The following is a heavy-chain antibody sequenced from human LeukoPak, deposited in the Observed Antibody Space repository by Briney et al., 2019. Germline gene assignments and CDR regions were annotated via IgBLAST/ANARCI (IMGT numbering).Heavy chain of an antibody. CDR2: IYYSGST. CDR1: GGSISSGGYY. J-gene: IGHJ4*02. CDR3: ARRSGYVFDY. D-gene: IGHD3-22*01. Sequence: PSETLSLTCTVSGGSISSGGYYWSWLRQHPGKGLEWIGYIYYSGSTYYNPSLKSRVTISVDKSKNQFSLKLSSVTAADTAVYYCARRSGYVFDYWGQGTLVTVSS. V-gene: IGHV4-31*03.